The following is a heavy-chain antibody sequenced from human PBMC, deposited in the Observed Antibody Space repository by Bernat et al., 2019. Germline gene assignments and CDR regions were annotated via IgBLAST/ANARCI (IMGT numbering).Heavy chain of an antibody. CDR3: AKEGDVVPTTFLFDY. D-gene: IGHD2/OR15-2a*01. CDR2: IRNDGSDK. CDR1: GFTFNSYG. Sequence: QVHLVESGGGVVQPGGSLRLSCAASGFTFNSYGIHWVRQAPGKGLEWVAFIRNDGSDKYYADYVKGRFTISRDNSKNTVYLQLNSLRPEDTAVYYCAKEGDVVPTTFLFDYWGQGTLVTVSS. V-gene: IGHV3-30*02. J-gene: IGHJ4*02.